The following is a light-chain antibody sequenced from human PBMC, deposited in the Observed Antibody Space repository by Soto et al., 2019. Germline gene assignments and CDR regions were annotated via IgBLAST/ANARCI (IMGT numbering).Light chain of an antibody. V-gene: IGLV2-14*01. CDR3: SSYTSSNNYV. J-gene: IGLJ1*01. CDR1: SSDVGGYNY. CDR2: EVS. Sequence: QSVLTQPASVSGSPGHTITLSCTGTSSDVGGYNYVSWYQQHPGKAPKLMIYEVSKRPSEVFNRFSGSKSGNTASLTISGLQAEEEADYYCSSYTSSNNYVFGTGTKVTAL.